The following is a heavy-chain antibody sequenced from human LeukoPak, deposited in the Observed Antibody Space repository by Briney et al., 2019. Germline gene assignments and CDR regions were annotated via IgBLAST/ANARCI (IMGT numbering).Heavy chain of an antibody. CDR3: ATTKQARRYFDY. CDR2: ISGSGGST. CDR1: GFTFSSYA. Sequence: GGSLRLSCAASGFTFSSYAMSWVRQAPGKGLEWVSAISGSGGSTYYADSVRGRFTISRDNSKNTLFLQMNTLRADDMAVYYCATTKQARRYFDYWGQGTLVTVSS. V-gene: IGHV3-23*01. D-gene: IGHD1-1*01. J-gene: IGHJ4*02.